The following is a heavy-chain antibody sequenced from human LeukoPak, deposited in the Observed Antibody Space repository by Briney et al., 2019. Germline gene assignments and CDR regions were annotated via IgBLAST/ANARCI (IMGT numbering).Heavy chain of an antibody. J-gene: IGHJ2*01. CDR3: ARGYWYFDL. V-gene: IGHV4-59*12. CDR1: GGSISSYY. CDR2: IYYSGST. Sequence: SETLSLTCTVSGGSISSYYWSWIRQPPGKGLEWIGYIYYSGSTNYNPSLKSRVTISVKTSKNQFSLKLRSVTAADTAVYYCARGYWYFDLWGRGTLVTVSS.